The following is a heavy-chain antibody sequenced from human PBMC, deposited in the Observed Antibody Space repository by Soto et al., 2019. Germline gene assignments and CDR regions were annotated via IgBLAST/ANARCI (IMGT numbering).Heavy chain of an antibody. Sequence: SVKVSCKASGGTFSSYAISWVRQAPGQGLEWMGGIIPIFGTANYAQKFQGRVTMTRDTSTSTVYMELSSLRSEDTAVYYCARSKGRYDSSGYYYVLDAFDIWGQGTMVTVSS. D-gene: IGHD3-22*01. J-gene: IGHJ3*02. CDR3: ARSKGRYDSSGYYYVLDAFDI. V-gene: IGHV1-69*05. CDR1: GGTFSSYA. CDR2: IIPIFGTA.